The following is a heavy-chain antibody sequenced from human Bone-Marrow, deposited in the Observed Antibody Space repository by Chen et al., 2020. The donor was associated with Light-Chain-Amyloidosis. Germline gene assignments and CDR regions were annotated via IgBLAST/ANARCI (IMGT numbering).Heavy chain of an antibody. V-gene: IGHV4-59*13. D-gene: IGHD5-12*01. CDR2: IYNSGST. J-gene: IGHJ5*02. Sequence: QVQLQESGPGLVKPSETLSLTCTVSGDSFSNYYWSWIRHPPGKPLEWIGYIYNSGSTHYNFSLKSRVTFSVDMSKNQFSLNLTSLTAADTAVYYCARGNRDGFNYWFDLWGQGTLVTVSS. CDR1: GDSFSNYY. CDR3: ARGNRDGFNYWFDL.